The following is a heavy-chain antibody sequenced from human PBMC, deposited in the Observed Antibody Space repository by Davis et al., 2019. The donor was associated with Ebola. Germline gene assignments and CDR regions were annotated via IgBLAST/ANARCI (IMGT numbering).Heavy chain of an antibody. CDR2: IIPMFGTT. CDR1: GGTFSSYA. Sequence: SVKVSCKASGGTFSSYAISWVRQAPGQGLEWMGGIIPMFGTTNYAQKFQGRVSITADESTSTAYMELRSLRSEDTAMYYCARVPITMAGTTDYYYYYMDVWGKGTTVTVSS. CDR3: ARVPITMAGTTDYYYYYMDV. D-gene: IGHD6-19*01. V-gene: IGHV1-69*13. J-gene: IGHJ6*03.